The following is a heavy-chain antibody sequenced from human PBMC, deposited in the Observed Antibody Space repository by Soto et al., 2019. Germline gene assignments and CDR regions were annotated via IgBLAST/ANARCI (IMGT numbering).Heavy chain of an antibody. CDR2: ISAYNGNT. J-gene: IGHJ6*02. D-gene: IGHD5-18*01. CDR3: ARWLADKAMVNGMDV. V-gene: IGHV1-18*04. CDR1: GYTFTSYG. Sequence: ASVKVSCKASGYTFTSYGISWVRQAPGQVLEWMGLISAYNGNTNYAQKLQGRVTMTTDTSTSTAYMELRSLRSDDTAVYYCARWLADKAMVNGMDVWGQGTTVTVSS.